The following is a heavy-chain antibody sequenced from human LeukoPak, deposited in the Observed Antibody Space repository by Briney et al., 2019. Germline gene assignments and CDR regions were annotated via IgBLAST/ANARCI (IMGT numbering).Heavy chain of an antibody. CDR1: GGSISSSSYY. CDR3: ARGGGVDP. CDR2: IYYSGST. Sequence: SETLFLTCTVSGGSISSSSYYWGWIRQPPGKGLEWIGSIYYSGSTYYNPSLKSRVTISVDTSKNQFSLKLSSVTAADTAVYYCARGGGVDPWGQGTLVTVSS. V-gene: IGHV4-39*01. J-gene: IGHJ5*02. D-gene: IGHD3-16*01.